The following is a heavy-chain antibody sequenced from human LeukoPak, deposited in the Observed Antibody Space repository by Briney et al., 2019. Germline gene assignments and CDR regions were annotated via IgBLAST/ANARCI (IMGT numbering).Heavy chain of an antibody. Sequence: GGSLRLSCAASGFTLSSYSMNWVRQAPGKGLEWVSSISSSSSYIYYADSVKGRFTISRDNAKNSLYLQMNSLRAEDTAVYYCARDIREMATFGEFDPWGQGTLVTVSS. J-gene: IGHJ5*02. CDR1: GFTLSSYS. CDR3: ARDIREMATFGEFDP. CDR2: ISSSSSYI. V-gene: IGHV3-21*01. D-gene: IGHD5-24*01.